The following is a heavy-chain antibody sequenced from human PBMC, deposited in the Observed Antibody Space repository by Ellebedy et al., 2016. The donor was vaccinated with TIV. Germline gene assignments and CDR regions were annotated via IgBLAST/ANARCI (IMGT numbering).Heavy chain of an antibody. D-gene: IGHD3-10*01. V-gene: IGHV7-4-1*01. CDR3: ARDKAATMVRGVIAPYGMDV. Sequence: ASVKVSXKASGYTFTSYAMNWVRQAPGQGLEWMGWINTNTGNPTYAQGFTGRFVFSLDTSVSTAYLQICSLKAEDTAVYYCARDKAATMVRGVIAPYGMDVWGQGTTVTVSS. CDR1: GYTFTSYA. CDR2: INTNTGNP. J-gene: IGHJ6*02.